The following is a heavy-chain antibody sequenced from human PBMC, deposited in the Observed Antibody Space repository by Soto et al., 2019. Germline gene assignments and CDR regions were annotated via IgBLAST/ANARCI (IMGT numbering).Heavy chain of an antibody. CDR1: GFTFSSYA. CDR3: AKDLWGFALPPDY. D-gene: IGHD3-16*01. CDR2: ISGSGGST. Sequence: GGSLRLSCAASGFTFSSYAMSWVRQAPGKGLEWVSAISGSGGSTYYADSVKGRFTISRDDSKDTLYLQMNSLRAEDTAVYYCAKDLWGFALPPDYWGQGTLVTVSS. V-gene: IGHV3-23*01. J-gene: IGHJ4*02.